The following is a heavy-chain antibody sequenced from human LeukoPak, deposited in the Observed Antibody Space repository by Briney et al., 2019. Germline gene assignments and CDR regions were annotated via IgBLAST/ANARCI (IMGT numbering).Heavy chain of an antibody. D-gene: IGHD3-16*02. CDR2: ISYDGSNK. CDR3: ARSAPLRWGSYRKMLSFDY. Sequence: QPGRSLRLSCAASGFTFSSYAMHWVRQAPGKGLEWVAVISYDGSNKYYADSVKGRFTISRDNSKNTLYLQMNSLRAEDTAVYYCARSAPLRWGSYRKMLSFDYWGQGTLVTVSS. CDR1: GFTFSSYA. J-gene: IGHJ4*02. V-gene: IGHV3-30*14.